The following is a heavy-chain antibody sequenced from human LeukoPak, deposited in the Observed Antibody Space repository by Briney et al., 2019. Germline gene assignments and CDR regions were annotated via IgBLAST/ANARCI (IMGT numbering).Heavy chain of an antibody. CDR1: GFSLYTSGVG. V-gene: IGHV2-5*02. CDR2: IYWDDDK. D-gene: IGHD6-13*01. Sequence: ESGPTLVKPTQTLTQTCTFSGFSLYTSGVGVGWIRLPPGKALESLALIYWDDDKRYSPSLKSRLSISKDTSKNQVVLTMTNMDPVDTATYYCVHTPPRSSWYYWGQGTPVTVSS. J-gene: IGHJ4*02. CDR3: VHTPPRSSWYY.